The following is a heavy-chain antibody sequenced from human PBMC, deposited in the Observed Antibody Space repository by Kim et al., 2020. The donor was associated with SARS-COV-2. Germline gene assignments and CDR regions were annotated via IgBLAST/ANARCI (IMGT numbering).Heavy chain of an antibody. CDR2: ISSSGSTI. J-gene: IGHJ4*02. CDR3: ATSIAARPVTFDY. CDR1: GFTFSSYE. D-gene: IGHD6-6*01. V-gene: IGHV3-48*03. Sequence: GGSLRLSCAASGFTFSSYEMNWVRQAPGKGLEWVSYISSSGSTIYYADSVKGRFTISRDNAKNSLYLQMNSLRAEDTAVYYCATSIAARPVTFDYWGQGTLVTVSS.